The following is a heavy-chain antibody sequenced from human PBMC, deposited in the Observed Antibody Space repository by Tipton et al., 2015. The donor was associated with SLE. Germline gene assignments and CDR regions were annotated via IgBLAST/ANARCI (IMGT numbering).Heavy chain of an antibody. CDR2: ISGSGGST. D-gene: IGHD2-15*01. V-gene: IGHV3-23*01. CDR3: AKDLLDSIAYFDY. J-gene: IGHJ4*02. CDR1: GFTFSGYA. Sequence: SLRLSCAASGFTFSGYAMSWVRQAPGKGLEWVSAISGSGGSTYYADSVKGRFTISRDNSKNTLYLQMNSLRAEDTAVYYCAKDLLDSIAYFDYWGQGTLVTVSS.